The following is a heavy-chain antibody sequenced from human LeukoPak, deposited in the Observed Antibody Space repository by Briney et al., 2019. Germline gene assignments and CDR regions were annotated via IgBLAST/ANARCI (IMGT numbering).Heavy chain of an antibody. Sequence: PSETLSLTCTVSGGSISSYYWSWIRQPPGKGLEWIGYIYYSGSTNYNPSLKSRVTISVDTSKNQFSLKLSSVTAADTAVYYCARVGIAVAGTRYFQHWGQGTLVTVSS. CDR1: GGSISSYY. J-gene: IGHJ1*01. V-gene: IGHV4-59*08. CDR3: ARVGIAVAGTRYFQH. D-gene: IGHD6-19*01. CDR2: IYYSGST.